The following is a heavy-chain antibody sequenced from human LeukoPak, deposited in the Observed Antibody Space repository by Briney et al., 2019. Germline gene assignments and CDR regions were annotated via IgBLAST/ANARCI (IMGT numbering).Heavy chain of an antibody. CDR3: ASVYKHGMDV. CDR1: GYTVTSYY. V-gene: IGHV1-46*01. D-gene: IGHD5-24*01. J-gene: IGHJ6*02. Sequence: PRASVKVSCKASGYTVTSYYMHWVRQAPGQGLEWMAILNPSGGSSNYAQKFQGRATLTRATSTGTVYMELSSLRSEDTAVYYCASVYKHGMDVWGQGTTVTVSS. CDR2: LNPSGGSS.